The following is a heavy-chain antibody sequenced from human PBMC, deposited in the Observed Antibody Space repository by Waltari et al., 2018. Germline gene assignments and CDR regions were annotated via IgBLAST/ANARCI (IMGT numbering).Heavy chain of an antibody. V-gene: IGHV4-38-2*01. D-gene: IGHD4-17*01. J-gene: IGHJ4*02. CDR3: AQVTVTREAYY. CDR2: IYHSGST. CDR1: GYSISSGYY. Sequence: QVQLQESGPGLVKPSETLSLTCAVSGYSISSGYYWGWIRQPPGKGLEWIGSIYHSGSTYYNPSLKSRVTISVDTSKNQFSLKLSSVTAADTAVYYCAQVTVTREAYYWGQGTLVTVSS.